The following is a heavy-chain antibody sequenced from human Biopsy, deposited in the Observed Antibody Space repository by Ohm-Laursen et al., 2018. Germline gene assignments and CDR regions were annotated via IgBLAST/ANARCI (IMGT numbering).Heavy chain of an antibody. V-gene: IGHV1-8*01. CDR2: MIPSSGKT. Sequence: ASVKVSCKASGYSFITYDVNWARQARGQGLEWMGWMIPSSGKTGYAQRFQGRVTLTMNTSISTAYMELSGLRSEDTAVYFCARGYSRRVSIFEASIYWFDTWGQGTLVTVSS. D-gene: IGHD6-6*01. CDR1: GYSFITYD. CDR3: ARGYSRRVSIFEASIYWFDT. J-gene: IGHJ5*02.